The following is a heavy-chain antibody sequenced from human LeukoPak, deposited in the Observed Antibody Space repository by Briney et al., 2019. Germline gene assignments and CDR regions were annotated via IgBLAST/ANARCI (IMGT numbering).Heavy chain of an antibody. CDR3: AKDIDWLAFED. CDR1: GFTFSSYS. CDR2: ISSSSSYI. Sequence: PGGSLRLSCAASGFTFSSYSMNWVRQAPGKGLEWVSSISSSSSYIYYADSVKGRFTISRDNSEKTVYLQVNSLTVEDTAVYYCAKDIDWLAFEDWGQGTLVTVSS. J-gene: IGHJ4*02. V-gene: IGHV3-21*04. D-gene: IGHD6-19*01.